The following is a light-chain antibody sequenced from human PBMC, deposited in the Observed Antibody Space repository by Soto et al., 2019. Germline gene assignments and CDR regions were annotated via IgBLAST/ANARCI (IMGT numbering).Light chain of an antibody. Sequence: IQLTQSPSSLSASAGDRVTIACRASESISNYLNWYQLKPGEAPKVLIYSASTLRGGVPSRFSGTGSGTEFTLPISSLQPEDVATYCRQQTFSNLLLFGGGTKVEIK. CDR2: SAS. CDR1: ESISNY. V-gene: IGKV1-39*01. J-gene: IGKJ4*01. CDR3: QQTFSNLLL.